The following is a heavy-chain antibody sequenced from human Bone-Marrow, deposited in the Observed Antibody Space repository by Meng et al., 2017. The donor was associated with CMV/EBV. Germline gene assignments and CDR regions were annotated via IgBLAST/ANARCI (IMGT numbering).Heavy chain of an antibody. CDR2: MNPNSGNT. J-gene: IGHJ5*02. CDR1: TSYE. CDR3: ARGRIRYYYDSSGYYNNWFDP. V-gene: IGHV1-8*01. D-gene: IGHD3-22*01. Sequence: TSYEINWVRQATGQGLEWMGWMNPNSGNTGYAQKFQGRVTMTRNTSISTAYMELSSLRSEDTAVYYCARGRIRYYYDSSGYYNNWFDPWGQGTLVTVSS.